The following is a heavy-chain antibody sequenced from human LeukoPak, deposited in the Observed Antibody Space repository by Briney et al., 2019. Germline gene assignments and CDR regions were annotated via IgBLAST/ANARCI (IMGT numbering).Heavy chain of an antibody. D-gene: IGHD6-19*01. CDR1: GYTFTSYG. V-gene: IGHV1-18*01. Sequence: GASVKVSCKASGYTFTSYGISWVRQAPGQGLEWMGWISAYNGNTNYAQKLQGRVTMTTDTSTSTAYMELRSLRSDDTAVYYCARDVGIAVAGEEWFDPWGQGTLVTVSS. CDR2: ISAYNGNT. J-gene: IGHJ5*02. CDR3: ARDVGIAVAGEEWFDP.